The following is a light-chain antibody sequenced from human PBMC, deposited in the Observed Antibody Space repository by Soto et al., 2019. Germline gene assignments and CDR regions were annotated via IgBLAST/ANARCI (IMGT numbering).Light chain of an antibody. Sequence: EIVLTQSPGTLSLSPGERATLSCRASRSFASSYLAWYQQKPDQSPRLLIYASSTRAAGIPDRFSGRGSGTDFTLTISRLEPEDFAVYYCHQYGPSPPYTFGQGTELEIK. V-gene: IGKV3-20*01. J-gene: IGKJ2*01. CDR2: ASS. CDR1: RSFASSY. CDR3: HQYGPSPPYT.